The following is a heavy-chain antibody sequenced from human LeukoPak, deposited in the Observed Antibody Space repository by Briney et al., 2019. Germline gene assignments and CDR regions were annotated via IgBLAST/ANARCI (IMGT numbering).Heavy chain of an antibody. CDR2: IYYSGST. V-gene: IGHV4-39*07. Sequence: SETLSLTCTVSGGSISSSSYYWGWIRQPPGKGLEWIGSIYYSGSTYYNPSLKSRVTISVDTSKNQFSLKLSSVTAADTAVYYCARGATTYYYDSSGYSDAFDIWGQGTMVTVSS. CDR3: ARGATTYYYDSSGYSDAFDI. J-gene: IGHJ3*02. CDR1: GGSISSSSYY. D-gene: IGHD3-22*01.